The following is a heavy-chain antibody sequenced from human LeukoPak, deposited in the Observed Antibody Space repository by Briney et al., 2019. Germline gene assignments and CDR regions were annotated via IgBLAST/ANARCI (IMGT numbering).Heavy chain of an antibody. D-gene: IGHD3-22*01. CDR1: GYTFTGYY. Sequence: ASVKVSCKASGYTFTGYYMHWVRQAPGQGPEWMGWINPNSGGTNYAQKFQGRVTMTRDTSISTAYMELSRLRSDDTAVYYCARVHSSGYYLYYFDYWGQGTLVTVSS. CDR3: ARVHSSGYYLYYFDY. CDR2: INPNSGGT. V-gene: IGHV1-2*02. J-gene: IGHJ4*02.